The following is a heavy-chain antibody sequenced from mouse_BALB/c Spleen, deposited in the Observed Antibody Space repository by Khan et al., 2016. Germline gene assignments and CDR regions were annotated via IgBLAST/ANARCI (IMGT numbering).Heavy chain of an antibody. CDR2: ISHSGDS. CDR1: GDSITSGH. Sequence: EVQLQESGPSLAKPSQTLSLTCSVTGDSITSGHWNWIRKFPGNKFVFMGYISHSGDSYYNPSLKSRISITRDTSKNQYYLQLNSVTTEDTATYYCATWDYYGSAFAYWGQGTLVTVSA. CDR3: ATWDYYGSAFAY. D-gene: IGHD1-2*01. J-gene: IGHJ3*01. V-gene: IGHV3-8*02.